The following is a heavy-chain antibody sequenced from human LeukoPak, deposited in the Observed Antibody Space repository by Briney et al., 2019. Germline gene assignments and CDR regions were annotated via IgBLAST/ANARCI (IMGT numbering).Heavy chain of an antibody. D-gene: IGHD4-11*01. CDR1: GFTVSTNY. CDR2: IYSGGST. CDR3: ASRATVTTDRFWFDP. J-gene: IGHJ5*02. Sequence: GGSLRLSCAASGFTVSTNYMSWVRQTPGKGLEWVSVIYSGGSTYYADSVKGRFAISRDNSKNTLYLQMNSLGAEDTAVYYCASRATVTTDRFWFDPWGQGTLVTVSS. V-gene: IGHV3-53*01.